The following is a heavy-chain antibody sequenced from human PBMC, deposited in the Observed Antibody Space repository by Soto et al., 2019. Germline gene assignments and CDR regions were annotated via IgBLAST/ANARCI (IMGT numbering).Heavy chain of an antibody. J-gene: IGHJ4*02. Sequence: GGSLRLSCAASGFTFSSYAMSWVRQAPGKGLGWVSAISGSGGSTYYADSVKGRFTISRDNSKNTLYLQMNSLRAEDTAVYYCAKDPQVLRYFDWLSYYFDYWGQGTLVTVSS. CDR3: AKDPQVLRYFDWLSYYFDY. CDR2: ISGSGGST. CDR1: GFTFSSYA. V-gene: IGHV3-23*01. D-gene: IGHD3-9*01.